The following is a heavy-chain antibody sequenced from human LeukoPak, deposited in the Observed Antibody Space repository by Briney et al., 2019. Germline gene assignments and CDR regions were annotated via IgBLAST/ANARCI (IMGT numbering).Heavy chain of an antibody. CDR3: ARGEAVAGTDH. CDR2: ISGSGGST. CDR1: GFTFSSYA. V-gene: IGHV3-23*01. Sequence: HPGGSLRLSCAASGFTFSSYAMSWVRQAPGKGLEWVSAISGSGGSTYYADSVKGRFTISRDNSKNTLYLQMNSLRVEDTAMYYCARGEAVAGTDHWGQGVLVTVSS. J-gene: IGHJ4*02. D-gene: IGHD6-19*01.